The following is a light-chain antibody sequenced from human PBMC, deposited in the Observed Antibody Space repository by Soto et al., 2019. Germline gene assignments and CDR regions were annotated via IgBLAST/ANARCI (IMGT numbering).Light chain of an antibody. CDR2: AVN. CDR3: SSYASSGSLWV. V-gene: IGLV2-14*01. Sequence: QSALTQPASVSGSPGQSITISCTGTASDVGGHNFVSWYQQVPGKAPRLLIYAVNDRPSGVSDRFSGSKSGNTASLTISGLQADDEASYYCSSYASSGSLWVFGGGTKVTVL. J-gene: IGLJ3*02. CDR1: ASDVGGHNF.